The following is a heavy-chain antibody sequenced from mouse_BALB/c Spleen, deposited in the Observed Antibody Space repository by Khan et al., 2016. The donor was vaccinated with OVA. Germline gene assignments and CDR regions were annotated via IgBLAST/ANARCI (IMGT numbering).Heavy chain of an antibody. J-gene: IGHJ4*01. V-gene: IGHV5-6*01. CDR3: ARQYCHSPMDY. CDR1: GFTFSSYG. Sequence: EVQLQESGGDLVKPGGSLKLSCAAAGFTFSSYGMSWIRQTPDKRLEWVSTISSGGNYTYYPDSVKGRFTISRDNAKNTLYLQMSSLKAEDTSMYYCARQYCHSPMDYWGRGTSVTVSS. CDR2: ISSGGNYT.